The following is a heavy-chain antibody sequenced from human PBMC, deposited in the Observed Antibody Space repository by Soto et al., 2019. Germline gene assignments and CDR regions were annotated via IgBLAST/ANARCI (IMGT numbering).Heavy chain of an antibody. CDR2: INTDGSYT. CDR1: GFTFSSYL. V-gene: IGHV3-74*01. D-gene: IGHD3-22*01. CDR3: ARVMSYYDSAAFDV. J-gene: IGHJ3*01. Sequence: GGSLRLSCAASGFTFSSYLMHWVRQTPGKGLVWVSRINTDGSYTGYADSVKGRFTISRDNAKSTLYLQMISLRAEDTAVYYCARVMSYYDSAAFDVWGQGTMVTVSS.